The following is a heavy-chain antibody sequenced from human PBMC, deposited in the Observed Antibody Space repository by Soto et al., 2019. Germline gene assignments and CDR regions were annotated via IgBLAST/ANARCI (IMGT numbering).Heavy chain of an antibody. CDR2: LKSDNGGA. V-gene: IGHV1-2*02. CDR1: GYTFTGHY. D-gene: IGHD3-10*01. J-gene: IGHJ6*02. Sequence: ASVKVSCKASGYTFTGHYMHWVGQVSGKGLEYLGWLKSDNGGAYSAPKFQGRVTFTRDTSTTTAYMELSGLRSDDTAVYFCARDLCPLGSGSACPKFGLEFWGQGTTVTVSS. CDR3: ARDLCPLGSGSACPKFGLEF.